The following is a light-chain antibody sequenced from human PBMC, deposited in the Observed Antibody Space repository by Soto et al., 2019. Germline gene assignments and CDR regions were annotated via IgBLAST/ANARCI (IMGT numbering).Light chain of an antibody. Sequence: QSVLTQPPSVSGTPGQRVSISCSVNTSNIGSNAVNWYQHLPGTAPRLLIYDNNKRPSGIPDRFSGSKSGTSATLGITGLQTGDEADYYCGTWDSSLSVVVFGGGTKLTVL. CDR1: TSNIGSNA. CDR3: GTWDSSLSVVV. V-gene: IGLV1-51*01. CDR2: DNN. J-gene: IGLJ2*01.